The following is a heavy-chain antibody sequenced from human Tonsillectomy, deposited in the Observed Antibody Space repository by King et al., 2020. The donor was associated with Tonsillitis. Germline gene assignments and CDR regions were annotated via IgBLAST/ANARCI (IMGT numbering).Heavy chain of an antibody. V-gene: IGHV5-51*01. Sequence: QLVQSGAEVKKPGESLKISCKSSGYSFPNYWIGWVRQMPGKGLEWMGIIYPGDSNTRYSPSFQSQVTISADKSISTAYLQWSSLKASDTAMYYCARLGNYYDSSGYFNWFDPWGQGTLVTVSS. D-gene: IGHD3-22*01. CDR1: GYSFPNYW. CDR2: IYPGDSNT. J-gene: IGHJ5*02. CDR3: ARLGNYYDSSGYFNWFDP.